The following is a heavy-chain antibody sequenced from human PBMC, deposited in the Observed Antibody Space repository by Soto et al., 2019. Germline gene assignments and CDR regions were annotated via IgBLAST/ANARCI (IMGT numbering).Heavy chain of an antibody. V-gene: IGHV4-59*01. D-gene: IGHD2-15*01. J-gene: IGHJ4*02. CDR2: IYYSGST. CDR1: GGSISSYY. Sequence: QVQLQESGPGLVKPSETLSLTCTVSGGSISSYYWSWIRQPPGKGLEWIGYIYYSGSTNYNPSLKSRVTISVDTSKNQFSLKLSSVTAADTAVYYCARVRVYCSGGSCYPYYFDYWGQGTLVTVSS. CDR3: ARVRVYCSGGSCYPYYFDY.